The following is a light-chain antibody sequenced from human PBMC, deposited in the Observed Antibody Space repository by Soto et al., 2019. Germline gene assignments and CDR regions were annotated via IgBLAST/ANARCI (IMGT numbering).Light chain of an antibody. V-gene: IGLV1-47*01. CDR2: RNN. J-gene: IGLJ1*01. CDR3: AAWDDSLSGHYV. CDR1: SSNIGSNY. Sequence: QSVLTQPPSASGTPGQRVTISCSGSSSNIGSNYVYWYQQLPGTAPKLLIYRNNQRPSGVPDRFSGSESGTSASLAISGLRSEDEGDYYCAAWDDSLSGHYVFGTGTKVPS.